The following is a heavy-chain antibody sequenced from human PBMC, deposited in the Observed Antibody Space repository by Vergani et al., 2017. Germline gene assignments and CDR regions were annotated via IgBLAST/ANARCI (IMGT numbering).Heavy chain of an antibody. V-gene: IGHV1-2*02. CDR3: ARRSGIVYDIFSGTQYFFDF. CDR1: GYTFTGYY. CDR2: INPNSGGT. Sequence: QVQLVQSGAEVKKPGASVKVSCKASGYTFTGYYMHWVRQAPGQGLEWMGWINPNSGGTNYAQKFQGRVTMTRDTSISTAYMELSRLGSDDTAVYYCARRSGIVYDIFSGTQYFFDFWGQGTLVTVSS. D-gene: IGHD3-9*01. J-gene: IGHJ4*02.